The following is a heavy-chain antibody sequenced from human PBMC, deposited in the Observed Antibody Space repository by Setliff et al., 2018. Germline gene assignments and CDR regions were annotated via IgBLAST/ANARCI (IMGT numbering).Heavy chain of an antibody. V-gene: IGHV4-39*02. CDR2: VYSSGTT. CDR3: ASWYYDFWSGYYIPGYFDY. J-gene: IGHJ4*02. D-gene: IGHD3-3*01. CDR1: GDSVSSTIYS. Sequence: SETLSLTCTVSGDSVSSTIYSWAWIRQPPGKGLEWIGNVYSSGTTYSNPSLKSRVTMSVDTSKDHFSLKLTSVTAADTAVYYCASWYYDFWSGYYIPGYFDYWGQGTLVTVSS.